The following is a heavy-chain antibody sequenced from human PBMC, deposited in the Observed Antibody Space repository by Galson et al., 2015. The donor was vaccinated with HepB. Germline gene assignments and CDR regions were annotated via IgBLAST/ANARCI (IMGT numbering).Heavy chain of an antibody. Sequence: SVKVSCKAPRYTFTRYNMHWVRQAPGQGLEWMGVINPTGYSTTYARKFQGRVTMTSDTSTSTVYMELSSLRSEDTAVYYCARPSDYYDSSGYMSDAFDIWGQGTMVTASS. CDR1: RYTFTRYN. CDR3: ARPSDYYDSSGYMSDAFDI. V-gene: IGHV1-46*01. J-gene: IGHJ3*02. CDR2: INPTGYST. D-gene: IGHD3-22*01.